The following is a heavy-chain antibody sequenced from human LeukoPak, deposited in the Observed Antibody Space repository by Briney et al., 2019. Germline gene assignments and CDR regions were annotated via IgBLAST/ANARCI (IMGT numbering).Heavy chain of an antibody. Sequence: ASVEVSCKASGGTFSSYAISWVRQAPGQGLEWMGGIIPIFGTANYAQKFQGRVTITTDESTSTAYMELSSLRSEDTAVYYCAGDNGDYYYYMDVWSKGTTVTVSS. CDR2: IIPIFGTA. CDR1: GGTFSSYA. V-gene: IGHV1-69*05. D-gene: IGHD2-8*01. J-gene: IGHJ6*03. CDR3: AGDNGDYYYYMDV.